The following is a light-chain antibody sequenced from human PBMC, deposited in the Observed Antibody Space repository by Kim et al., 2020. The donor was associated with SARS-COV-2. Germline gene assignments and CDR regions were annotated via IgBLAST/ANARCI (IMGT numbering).Light chain of an antibody. CDR1: SSKIGSNT. CDR2: SNN. J-gene: IGLJ3*02. V-gene: IGLV1-44*01. Sequence: QSVLTQPPSASGTPGQRVTISCSGSSSKIGSNTVNWYQQLPGTDPKLLIFSNNQRPSWVPDRFSGSESGTSASLAISGLQSEDEADYYCAGWDDSLNGHWVFGGGTKLTVL. CDR3: AGWDDSLNGHWV.